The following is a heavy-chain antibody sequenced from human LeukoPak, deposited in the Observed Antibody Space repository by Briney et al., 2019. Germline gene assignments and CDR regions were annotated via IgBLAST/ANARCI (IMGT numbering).Heavy chain of an antibody. D-gene: IGHD6-6*01. CDR1: GFSFSSYA. CDR3: AKFTYTSSSRAFDY. V-gene: IGHV3-23*01. J-gene: IGHJ4*02. CDR2: ISSSGVNT. Sequence: GGSLRLSCAASGFSFSSYAMTWVRQAPGKGLERVSSISSSGVNTYLADSVQGRFTISRDNSKNTLYLQMNTLRVEDTAVYFCAKFTYTSSSRAFDYWGQGTLVTVSS.